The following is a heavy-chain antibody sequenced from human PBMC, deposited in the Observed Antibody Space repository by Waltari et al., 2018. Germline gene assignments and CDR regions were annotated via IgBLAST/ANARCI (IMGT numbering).Heavy chain of an antibody. D-gene: IGHD6-19*01. J-gene: IGHJ3*02. V-gene: IGHV3-48*03. CDR2: ISSSGSTI. Sequence: EVQLVESGGGLVQPGGSLRLSCAASGFTFSSYEFNWVRQAPGKGLELVSYISSSGSTIYYADSVKGRFTISRDNAKNSLYLQMNSLRAEDTAVYYCARVHQWLYAFDIWGQGTMVTVSS. CDR1: GFTFSSYE. CDR3: ARVHQWLYAFDI.